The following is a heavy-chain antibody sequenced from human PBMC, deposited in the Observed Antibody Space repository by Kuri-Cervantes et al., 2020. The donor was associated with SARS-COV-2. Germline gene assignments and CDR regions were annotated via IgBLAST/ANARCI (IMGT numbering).Heavy chain of an antibody. CDR1: GYTFTSFP. CDR2: VNPGNGDT. J-gene: IGHJ4*02. V-gene: IGHV1-3*01. D-gene: IGHD6-13*01. CDR3: AREEQQLVRFGY. Sequence: ASVKVSCKTSGYTFTSFPLHWVRQVRQAPGQRLEWLGWVNPGNGDTQYSQKFQDRVTITRDTSASTAYMELSSLRSEDTAVYYCAREEQQLVRFGYWGQGTLVTVSS.